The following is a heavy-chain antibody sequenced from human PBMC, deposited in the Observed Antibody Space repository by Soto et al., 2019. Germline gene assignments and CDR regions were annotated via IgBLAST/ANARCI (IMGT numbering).Heavy chain of an antibody. CDR1: GDSVSSNSAA. CDR3: VRTNRFYYYYGMDV. CDR2: TYYRSKWYN. J-gene: IGHJ6*02. D-gene: IGHD3-3*01. Sequence: SQTLSLTCAISGDSVSSNSAAWDCIIQSPSRGLEWLGRTYYRSKWYNDYAVSVKSRITINPDTSKNQFSLQLNSVTPEDTAVYYCVRTNRFYYYYGMDVWGQGTTVTVSS. V-gene: IGHV6-1*01.